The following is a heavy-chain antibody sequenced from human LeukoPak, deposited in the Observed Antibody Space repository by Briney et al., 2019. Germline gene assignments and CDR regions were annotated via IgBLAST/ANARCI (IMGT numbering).Heavy chain of an antibody. CDR1: GGSISSYY. CDR2: IYYSGST. CDR3: ARDLGDAYFDY. V-gene: IGHV4-59*01. Sequence: SETLSLTCTVSGGSISSYYWSWIRQPPGKGLEWIGYIYYSGSTNYNPSPKSRVTISVDTSKNQFSLKLSSVTAADTAVYYCARDLGDAYFDYWGQGTLVTVSS. J-gene: IGHJ4*02.